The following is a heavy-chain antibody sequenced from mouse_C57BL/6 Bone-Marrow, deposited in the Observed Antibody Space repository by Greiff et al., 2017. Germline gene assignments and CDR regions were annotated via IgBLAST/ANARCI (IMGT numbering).Heavy chain of an antibody. J-gene: IGHJ1*03. V-gene: IGHV14-3*01. CDR1: GFNIKNTY. CDR3: ASDYYGSSRSDV. D-gene: IGHD1-1*01. CDR2: IDPANGNT. Sequence: VQLKQSVAELVRPGASVKLSCTASGFNIKNTYMHWVKQRPEQGLEWIGRIDPANGNTKYAPKFQGKATLTADTSSNTAYLQLSSLTSEDTAVDSCASDYYGSSRSDVWGTGTTVTVSS.